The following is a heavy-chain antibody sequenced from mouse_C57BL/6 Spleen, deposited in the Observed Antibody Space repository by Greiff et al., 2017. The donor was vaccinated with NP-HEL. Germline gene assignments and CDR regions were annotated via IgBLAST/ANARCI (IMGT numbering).Heavy chain of an antibody. CDR2: IYPGDGDT. V-gene: IGHV1-82*01. CDR3: ARDDYGSSFYAMDY. Sequence: QVQLQQSGPELVKPGASVKISCKASGYAFSSSWMNWVKQRPGKGLEWIGRIYPGDGDTNYNGKFKGKATLTADKSSSTAYMQLSSLTSEDSAVYFCARDDYGSSFYAMDYWGQGTSVTVSS. J-gene: IGHJ4*01. CDR1: GYAFSSSW. D-gene: IGHD1-1*01.